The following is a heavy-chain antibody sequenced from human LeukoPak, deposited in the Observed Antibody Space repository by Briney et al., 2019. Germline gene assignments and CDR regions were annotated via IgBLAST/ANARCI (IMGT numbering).Heavy chain of an antibody. Sequence: SQTPSLTCAISGDIVSTNSAAWTWIRQSPSRGLEWLGWTYYRSKWFNDYAVSVQSRITINPDTSKNQFSLQLNSVTPEDTAVYYCARVGGYSYVDYWGQGTLVTVSS. D-gene: IGHD5-18*01. CDR1: GDIVSTNSAA. CDR2: TYYRSKWFN. V-gene: IGHV6-1*01. CDR3: ARVGGYSYVDY. J-gene: IGHJ4*02.